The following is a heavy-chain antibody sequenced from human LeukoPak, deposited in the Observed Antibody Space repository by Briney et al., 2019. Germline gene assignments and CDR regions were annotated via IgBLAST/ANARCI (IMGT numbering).Heavy chain of an antibody. V-gene: IGHV4-39*01. CDR1: GFTFTIYA. CDR2: IYYSGST. Sequence: GSLRLSCAASGFTFTIYAMSWVRQAPGKGLEWIGSIYYSGSTYYNPSLKSRVTISVDTSKNQFSLKLSSVTAADTAVYYCARLSSGWYFYWGQGTLVTVSS. J-gene: IGHJ4*02. D-gene: IGHD6-19*01. CDR3: ARLSSGWYFY.